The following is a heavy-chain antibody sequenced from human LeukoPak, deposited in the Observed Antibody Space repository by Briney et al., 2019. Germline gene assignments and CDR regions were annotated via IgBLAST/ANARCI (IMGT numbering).Heavy chain of an antibody. CDR1: GFTFSDYY. CDR2: ISSSTNTI. J-gene: IGHJ4*02. Sequence: GGSLRLSCAASGFTFSDYYMSWIRQAPGKGLKWLSYISSSTNTIYYADSVKGRFTISRDNAKNSLYLQMNGLGAEDTAVYYCARDTSVLLWFGEPQYYFDYWGQGTLVTVSS. D-gene: IGHD3-10*01. V-gene: IGHV3-11*04. CDR3: ARDTSVLLWFGEPQYYFDY.